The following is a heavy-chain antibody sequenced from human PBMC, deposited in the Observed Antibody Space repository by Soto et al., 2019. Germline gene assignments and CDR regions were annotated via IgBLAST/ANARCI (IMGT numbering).Heavy chain of an antibody. CDR3: ARVTYASSGYPLGY. Sequence: QVQLVQSGAEVKKPGASVKVSCKASGYTFTSYDINWVRQATGQGLEWMGWMNPNSGNTGYAQKFQGRVTITRNTSISTAYMELSSLRSEYTAVYYCARVTYASSGYPLGYWGQGTLVTVSS. CDR1: GYTFTSYD. D-gene: IGHD3-22*01. CDR2: MNPNSGNT. V-gene: IGHV1-8*01. J-gene: IGHJ4*02.